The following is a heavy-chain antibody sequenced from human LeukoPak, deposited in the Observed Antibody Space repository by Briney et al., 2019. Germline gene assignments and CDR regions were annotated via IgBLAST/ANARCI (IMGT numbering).Heavy chain of an antibody. CDR1: GFSFSSYG. D-gene: IGHD1-1*01. CDR3: ARDGGHWNDLDY. V-gene: IGHV3-7*05. Sequence: PGGSLRLSCAASGFSFSSYGMTWVRQAPGKGLEWVAHIKDDGSDKWYVDSVKGRFTISRDNAKNSVYLQMNSLRAEDTAVYYCARDGGHWNDLDYWGQGTLVTVSS. J-gene: IGHJ4*02. CDR2: IKDDGSDK.